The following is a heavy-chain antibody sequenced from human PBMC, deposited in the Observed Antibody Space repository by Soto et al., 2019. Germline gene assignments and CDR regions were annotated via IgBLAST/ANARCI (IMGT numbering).Heavy chain of an antibody. D-gene: IGHD3-22*01. CDR3: AKEPYDSTGFYYSFHH. CDR2: ISSDGSDK. V-gene: IGHV3-30*18. CDR1: GFTFSSYG. J-gene: IGHJ4*02. Sequence: PGGSLRLSCAASGFTFSSYGMHWVRQAPGKGLEWVAVISSDGSDKNYADSVKGRFSISRDNSRNTLLLQMNSLRPEDTAVFYCAKEPYDSTGFYYSFHHWGQGTLVTVSS.